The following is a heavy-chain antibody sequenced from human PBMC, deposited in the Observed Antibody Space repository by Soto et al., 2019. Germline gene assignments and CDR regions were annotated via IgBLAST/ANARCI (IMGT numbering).Heavy chain of an antibody. CDR3: ARDHLILPAHDFFYGSDV. CDR2: IPQDGVDG. D-gene: IGHD2-21*02. CDR1: GFTFSMYS. Sequence: TGGSLRLSCEVSGFTFSMYSMRWVRQSPGKGLEWVAKIPQDGVDGHYADSVKGRFIISRDNGKNSLHLQLNNLRAEDTAVYYCARDHLILPAHDFFYGSDVWGRGATVTVSS. V-gene: IGHV3-7*03. J-gene: IGHJ6*02.